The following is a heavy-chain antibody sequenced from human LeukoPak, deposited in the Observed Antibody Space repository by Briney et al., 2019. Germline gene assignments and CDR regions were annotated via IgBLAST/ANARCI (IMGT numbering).Heavy chain of an antibody. CDR2: VQYDGSNK. CDR1: GFTFSDYG. CDR3: AKDGNFGSGSYYRGDS. J-gene: IGHJ4*02. D-gene: IGHD3-10*01. V-gene: IGHV3-30*02. Sequence: GGSLRLSCAASGFTFSDYGIHWVRQAPGKGLEWVAFVQYDGSNKYYADSVKGRFTISRDNSKSTLHLQMNSLRAEDTAVYYCAKDGNFGSGSYYRGDSWGQGTLVTV.